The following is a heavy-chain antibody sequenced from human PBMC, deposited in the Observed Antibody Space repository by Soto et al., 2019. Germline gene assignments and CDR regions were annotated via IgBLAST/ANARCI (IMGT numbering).Heavy chain of an antibody. CDR1: GFTFSVFG. Sequence: QVHLVESGGGVVQPGGSLRLSCAASGFTFSVFGMHWVRQAPGKGPEWVAVISHEGNSKHYAGSVKGRFTISRDNAKNTLSLLMDSLRPEDTALYYCAKTITLSPSDDSRGRGALIDHWGQGTLVTVSS. J-gene: IGHJ4*02. CDR3: AKTITLSPSDDSRGRGALIDH. CDR2: ISHEGNSK. D-gene: IGHD6-19*01. V-gene: IGHV3-30*18.